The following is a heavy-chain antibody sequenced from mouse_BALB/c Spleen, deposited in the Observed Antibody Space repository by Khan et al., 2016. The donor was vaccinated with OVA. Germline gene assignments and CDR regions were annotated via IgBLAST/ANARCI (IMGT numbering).Heavy chain of an antibody. CDR2: IYPGNGDT. Sequence: EVKLVESGTVLARPGASVKMSCKASGYSFTSYLIHWVKQRPGQGLEWIGDIYPGNGDTTYKQRVKDKAKLTAGTSANTAYMELSSLTNEDSAGYYCARGGYSSFAYWGQGTLVTVSA. J-gene: IGHJ3*01. D-gene: IGHD1-3*01. V-gene: IGHV1-5*01. CDR1: GYSFTSYL. CDR3: ARGGYSSFAY.